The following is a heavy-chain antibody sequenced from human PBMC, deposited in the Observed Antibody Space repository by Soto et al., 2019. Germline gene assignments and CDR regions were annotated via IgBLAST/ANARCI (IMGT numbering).Heavy chain of an antibody. CDR2: IYPVDSVT. CDR3: ARHWQLTGYNSWFDP. D-gene: IGHD3-9*01. CDR1: GYSFTSYW. V-gene: IGHV5-51*01. J-gene: IGHJ5*02. Sequence: GESLKISCKGSGYSFTSYWIGWVRQMPGKGLEWMGIIYPVDSVTRYSPSFQGQVTISADKSFSTAYLQWSSLKASDTAMYYCARHWQLTGYNSWFDPWGQGTLVTVSS.